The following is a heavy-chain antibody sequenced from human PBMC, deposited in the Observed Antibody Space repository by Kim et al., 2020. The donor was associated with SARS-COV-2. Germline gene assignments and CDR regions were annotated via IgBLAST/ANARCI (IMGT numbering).Heavy chain of an antibody. V-gene: IGHV3-33*01. CDR1: GFSFSSYG. CDR3: ARGDIVVVTAIDY. CDR2: IWYDGSNK. D-gene: IGHD2-21*02. Sequence: GGSLRLSCAASGFSFSSYGMHWVRQAPGKGLEWVAVIWYDGSNKYYADSVKGRFTISRDNSKNTLYLQMNSLRAEDTAVYYCARGDIVVVTAIDYWGQGTLVTVSS. J-gene: IGHJ4*02.